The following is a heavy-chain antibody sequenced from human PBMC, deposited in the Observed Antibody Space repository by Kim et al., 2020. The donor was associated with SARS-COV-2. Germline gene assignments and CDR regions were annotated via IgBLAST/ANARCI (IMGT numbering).Heavy chain of an antibody. J-gene: IGHJ6*02. D-gene: IGHD4-4*01. V-gene: IGHV1-69*04. Sequence: KFQGRVTITADKSTSTAYMELSSLRSEDTAVYYCARGLRDYSNYYYGMDVWGQGTTVTVSS. CDR3: ARGLRDYSNYYYGMDV.